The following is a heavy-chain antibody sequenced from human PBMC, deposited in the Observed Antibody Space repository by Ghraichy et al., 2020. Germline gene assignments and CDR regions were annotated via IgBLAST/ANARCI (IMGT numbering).Heavy chain of an antibody. V-gene: IGHV4-4*07. CDR3: ARDLGNGINIDY. D-gene: IGHD2-8*01. CDR1: GGSMSSRY. CDR2: IYPSGIT. J-gene: IGHJ4*02. Sequence: ESLNISCTVSGGSMSSRYWSWIRQTAGKGLEWIGRIYPSGITNYNPSLKTRVTMSVDTSNNQFSLQLSSVTAADTAVYYCARDLGNGINIDYWGQGTLVTVSS.